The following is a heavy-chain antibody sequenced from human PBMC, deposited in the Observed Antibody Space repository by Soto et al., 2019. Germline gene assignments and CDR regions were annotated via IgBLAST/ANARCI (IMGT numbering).Heavy chain of an antibody. Sequence: VGSLRLSCAASGFTFSNYAMVWVRQAPGKGLEWVSAIARAGDLIRYADSVKGRFTISRDNSNNTLYLQMSSLRAEDTAIYFCAGSLTVQVLYYLDPWGPGTLVTVSS. J-gene: IGHJ5*02. D-gene: IGHD2-2*02. CDR1: GFTFSNYA. CDR2: IARAGDLI. V-gene: IGHV3-23*01. CDR3: AGSLTVQVLYYLDP.